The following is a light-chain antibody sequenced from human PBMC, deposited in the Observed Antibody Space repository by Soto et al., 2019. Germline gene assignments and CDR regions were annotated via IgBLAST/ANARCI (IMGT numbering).Light chain of an antibody. CDR1: QDIRKY. Sequence: DVQMAQSPSSLSASVGDRVTITCQASQDIRKYLNWYQQKPGRAPNLLIHDASNLETGVPSRFSGSGSGTHFTFTISSLLPEDIATYYCQKYDDFPLTFGGGTKVDIK. V-gene: IGKV1-33*01. CDR2: DAS. J-gene: IGKJ4*01. CDR3: QKYDDFPLT.